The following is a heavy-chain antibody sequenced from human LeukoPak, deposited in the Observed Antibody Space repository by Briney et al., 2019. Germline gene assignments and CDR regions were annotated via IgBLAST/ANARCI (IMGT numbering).Heavy chain of an antibody. CDR1: GGTFSSYA. Sequence: SVKVSCKASGGTFSSYAICWVRPAPGQGLEWMGRIIPILGIANYAQKFQGRVTITADKSTSTAYMELSSLRSEDTAVYYCARLGSGSYPEGYWGQGTLVTVSS. J-gene: IGHJ4*02. CDR3: ARLGSGSYPEGY. CDR2: IIPILGIA. D-gene: IGHD3-10*01. V-gene: IGHV1-69*04.